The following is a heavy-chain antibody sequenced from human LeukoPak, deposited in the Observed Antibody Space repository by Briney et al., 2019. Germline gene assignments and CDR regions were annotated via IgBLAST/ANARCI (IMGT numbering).Heavy chain of an antibody. CDR3: ARRKPYYYYMDV. Sequence: PGGSLRLSCAASGFTFSSYGMHWVRQAPGKGLEWVAVIWYDGSNKYYADSVKGRFTISRDNSKNTLYLQMNSLRAEDTAVYYCARRKPYYYYMDVWGKGTTVTVSS. CDR2: IWYDGSNK. CDR1: GFTFSSYG. V-gene: IGHV3-33*01. J-gene: IGHJ6*03.